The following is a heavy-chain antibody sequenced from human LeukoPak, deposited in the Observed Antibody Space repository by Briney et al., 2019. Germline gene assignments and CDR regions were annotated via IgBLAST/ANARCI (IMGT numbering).Heavy chain of an antibody. Sequence: GGSLRLSCAASGFIVNSKYMSWIRQAPGKELEWVSVMYSGGTASYADSVRGRFTISRDNSKNTLYLQMSGLKVEDTAVYYCARSIPGPHCGGGGCPPTLTPFDLWGQGTLVTVSS. CDR2: MYSGGTA. V-gene: IGHV3-53*01. D-gene: IGHD2-15*01. J-gene: IGHJ4*02. CDR1: GFIVNSKY. CDR3: ARSIPGPHCGGGGCPPTLTPFDL.